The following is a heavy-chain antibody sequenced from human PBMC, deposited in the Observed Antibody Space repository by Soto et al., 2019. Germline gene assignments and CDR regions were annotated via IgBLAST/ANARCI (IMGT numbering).Heavy chain of an antibody. CDR3: ARDDDYYDSSGYYIRGAFDI. J-gene: IGHJ3*02. CDR1: GFTFDDYG. V-gene: IGHV3-20*04. D-gene: IGHD3-22*01. Sequence: GGSLRLSCAASGFTFDDYGMSWVRQAPGKGLEWVSGINWNGGSTGYADSVKGRFTISRDNAKNSLYLQMNSLRAEDTALYYCARDDDYYDSSGYYIRGAFDIWGQGTMVTVSS. CDR2: INWNGGST.